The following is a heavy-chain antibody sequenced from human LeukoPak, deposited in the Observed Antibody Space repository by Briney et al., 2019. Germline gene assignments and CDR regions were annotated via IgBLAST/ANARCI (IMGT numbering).Heavy chain of an antibody. J-gene: IGHJ4*02. CDR3: ADDDSSGLN. V-gene: IGHV1-69*06. CDR2: IIPIFGTA. D-gene: IGHD3-22*01. CDR1: GYTFTSYY. Sequence: SVKVSCKASGYTFTSYYMHWVRQAPGQGLEWMGGIIPIFGTANYAQKFQGRVTITADKSTSTAYMELSSLRSEDTAVYYCADDDSSGLNWGQGTLVTVSS.